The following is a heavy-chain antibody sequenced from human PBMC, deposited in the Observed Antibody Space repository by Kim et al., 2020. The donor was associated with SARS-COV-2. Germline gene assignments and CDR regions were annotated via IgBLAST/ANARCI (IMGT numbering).Heavy chain of an antibody. Sequence: SETLSLTCTVSGGSISSYYWSWIRQPAGKGLEWIGRIYTSGSTNYNPSLKSRVTMSVDTSKNQFSLKLSSVTAADTAVYYCARDPPLYNWNEGWNWFDPWGQGTLVTVSS. CDR1: GGSISSYY. V-gene: IGHV4-4*07. CDR3: ARDPPLYNWNEGWNWFDP. D-gene: IGHD1-20*01. CDR2: IYTSGST. J-gene: IGHJ5*02.